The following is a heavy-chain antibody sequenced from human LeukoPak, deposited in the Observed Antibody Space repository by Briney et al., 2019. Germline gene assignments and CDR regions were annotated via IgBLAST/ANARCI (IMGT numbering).Heavy chain of an antibody. J-gene: IGHJ6*04. CDR3: ANNNRDYYYGMDV. CDR2: ISGSGGST. CDR1: GFTFSSYA. V-gene: IGHV3-23*01. D-gene: IGHD1/OR15-1a*01. Sequence: GGSLRLSGAASGFTFSSYAMSWVRQAPGKGLEWVSAISGSGGSTYYADSVKGRFTISRDNSKNTLYLQMNSLRAEDTAVYYCANNNRDYYYGMDVWGKGTTVTVSS.